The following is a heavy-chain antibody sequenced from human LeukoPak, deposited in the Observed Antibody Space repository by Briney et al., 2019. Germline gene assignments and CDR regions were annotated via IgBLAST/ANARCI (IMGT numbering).Heavy chain of an antibody. V-gene: IGHV1-46*01. J-gene: IGHJ4*02. CDR3: ASLLTYDYGDLGIDY. Sequence: ASVKVSCKASGYTFTSYGISWVRQAPGQGLEWMGIINPSGGSTSYAQKFQGRVTMTRDMSTSTAYMELSSLRSEDTAVYYCASLLTYDYGDLGIDYWGQGTLVTVSS. D-gene: IGHD4-17*01. CDR1: GYTFTSYG. CDR2: INPSGGST.